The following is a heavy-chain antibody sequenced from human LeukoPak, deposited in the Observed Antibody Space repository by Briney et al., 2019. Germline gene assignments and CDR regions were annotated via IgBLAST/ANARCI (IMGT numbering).Heavy chain of an antibody. CDR1: GYTFTSYH. Sequence: GASVKVSCKASGYTFTSYHMHWVRQAPGQGLEWMGIINPSGGSTSYAQKFQGRVTMTRDMSTSTVYMELSSLRSEDTAVYYCARDRSGSSTSRYSSSWLFDYWGQGTLVTVSS. J-gene: IGHJ4*02. D-gene: IGHD6-13*01. V-gene: IGHV1-46*01. CDR2: INPSGGST. CDR3: ARDRSGSSTSRYSSSWLFDY.